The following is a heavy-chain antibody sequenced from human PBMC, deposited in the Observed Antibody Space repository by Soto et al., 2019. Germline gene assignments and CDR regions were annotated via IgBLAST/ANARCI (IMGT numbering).Heavy chain of an antibody. V-gene: IGHV4-59*08. CDR2: VHDSWGS. CDR1: GGSISNYY. D-gene: IGHD1-26*01. Sequence: PSETLSLTCTVSGGSISNYYWSWFRQTPGKGLEWIGYVHDSWGSNYNPSLKSRVAISLDTSKSQFSLKLTSVTATDTAVYYCARQGIGALHGLVDVWAHATTVTVSS. J-gene: IGHJ6*02. CDR3: ARQGIGALHGLVDV.